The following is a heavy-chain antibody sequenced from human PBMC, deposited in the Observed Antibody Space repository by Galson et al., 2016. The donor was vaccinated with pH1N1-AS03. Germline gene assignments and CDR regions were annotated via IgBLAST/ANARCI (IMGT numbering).Heavy chain of an antibody. CDR2: IYPGDPDT. J-gene: IGHJ4*02. CDR1: GYIFTSYW. Sequence: QSGAEVKKPGESLKISCKTSGYIFTSYWVAWVRHMPGKGLEWMGIIYPGDPDTRYSPSFQGQVTISADRSITTAYLQWSSLMASDTAIYYCAGQVRDGYNDYFDYWGQGILVTVSS. D-gene: IGHD5-24*01. CDR3: AGQVRDGYNDYFDY. V-gene: IGHV5-51*01.